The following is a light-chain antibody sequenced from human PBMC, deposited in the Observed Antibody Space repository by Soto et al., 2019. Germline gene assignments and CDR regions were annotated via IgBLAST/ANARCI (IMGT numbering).Light chain of an antibody. J-gene: IGKJ1*01. CDR2: DAS. CDR1: QSIRSE. Sequence: DIQVTQSPPTLSASVGDRVTITCRASQSIRSELAWYQKKPGKAPKLLIYDASSLKSGVPSRFSGSGSGTEFTLTISSLQPDDFATYYCQQYNSYPWTFGQGTKVDIK. V-gene: IGKV1-5*01. CDR3: QQYNSYPWT.